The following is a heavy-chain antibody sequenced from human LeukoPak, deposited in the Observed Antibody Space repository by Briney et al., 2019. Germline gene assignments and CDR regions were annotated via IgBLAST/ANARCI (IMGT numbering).Heavy chain of an antibody. D-gene: IGHD2-21*02. Sequence: GGSLRLSCVASGFTFSSYAMHWVRQAPGKALEWVAVISYDGSNKYYADSVKGRFTICRDNSKNTLDLQMNSLRAEDTAVYYCARDRAYCGGDCYSVGWFDPWGQGTLVTVSS. CDR2: ISYDGSNK. V-gene: IGHV3-30-3*01. J-gene: IGHJ5*02. CDR1: GFTFSSYA. CDR3: ARDRAYCGGDCYSVGWFDP.